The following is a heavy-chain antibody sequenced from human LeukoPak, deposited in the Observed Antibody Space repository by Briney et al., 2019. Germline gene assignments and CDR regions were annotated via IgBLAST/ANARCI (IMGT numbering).Heavy chain of an antibody. J-gene: IGHJ5*02. CDR1: NYSISSGYY. D-gene: IGHD3-10*01. V-gene: IGHV4-38-2*02. CDR2: IYHSGNT. CDR3: ARGGYYGSGNDFRFDP. Sequence: PSETLSLTCTVSNYSISSGYYWAWIRQSPGKGLEWIGNIYHSGNTYYNPSLKSRVSLSVDTSENQFSLKLSSVTAADTAIYYCARGGYYGSGNDFRFDPWGQGTLVTVSS.